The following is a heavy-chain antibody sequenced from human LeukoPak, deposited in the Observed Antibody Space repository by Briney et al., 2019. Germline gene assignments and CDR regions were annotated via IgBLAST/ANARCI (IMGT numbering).Heavy chain of an antibody. CDR3: ARGRGGIGRRYCRSTSCQYYFDY. J-gene: IGHJ4*02. V-gene: IGHV1-8*01. CDR2: MNPNSGNT. D-gene: IGHD2-2*01. Sequence: ASVNVSCKASGYTFTSYDINWVRQATGQGLEWMGWMNPNSGNTGYAQKFQGRVTMTRNTSISTAYMELSSLRSEDTAVYYCARGRGGIGRRYCRSTSCQYYFDYWGQGTLVTVSS. CDR1: GYTFTSYD.